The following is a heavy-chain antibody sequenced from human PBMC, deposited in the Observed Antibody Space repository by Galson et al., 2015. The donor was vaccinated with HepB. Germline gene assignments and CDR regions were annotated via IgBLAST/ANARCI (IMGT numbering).Heavy chain of an antibody. D-gene: IGHD3-22*01. CDR1: GFTFGDYA. CDR3: TRGYYYDSSGYYYVGYFQH. CDR2: IRSKAYGGTT. V-gene: IGHV3-49*03. Sequence: SLRLSCAASGFTFGDYAMSWFRQAPGKGLEWVGFIRSKAYGGTTEYAASVKGRFTISRDDSKSIAYLQMNSLKTEDTAVYYCTRGYYYDSSGYYYVGYFQHWGHGTLVTVSS. J-gene: IGHJ1*01.